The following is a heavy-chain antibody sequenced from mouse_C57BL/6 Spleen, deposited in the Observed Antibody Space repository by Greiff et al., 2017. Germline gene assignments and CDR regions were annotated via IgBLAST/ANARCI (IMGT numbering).Heavy chain of an antibody. CDR2: IYPGDGDT. V-gene: IGHV1-82*01. D-gene: IGHD1-1*01. CDR3: ARCGITTVVATDYAMDY. CDR1: GYAFSSSW. Sequence: QVQLQQSGPELVKPGASVKISCKASGYAFSSSWMNWVKQRPGKGLEWIGRIYPGDGDTNYNGKFKGKATLTADKSSSTAYMQLSSLTSEDSAVYFCARCGITTVVATDYAMDYWGQGTSVTVSS. J-gene: IGHJ4*01.